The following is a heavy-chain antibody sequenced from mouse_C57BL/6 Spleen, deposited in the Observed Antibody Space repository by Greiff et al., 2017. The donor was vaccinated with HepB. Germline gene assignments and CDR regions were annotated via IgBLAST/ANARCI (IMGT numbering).Heavy chain of an antibody. V-gene: IGHV3-6*01. D-gene: IGHD4-1*01. CDR2: ISYDGSN. CDR1: GYSITSGYY. J-gene: IGHJ3*01. Sequence: VQLKESGPGLVKPSQSLSLTCSVTGYSITSGYYWNWIRQFLGNKLEWMGYISYDGSNNYNPSLKNRISITRDTSKNQFFLKLNSVTTEDTATYYCARGLGLAYWGQGTLVTVSA. CDR3: ARGLGLAY.